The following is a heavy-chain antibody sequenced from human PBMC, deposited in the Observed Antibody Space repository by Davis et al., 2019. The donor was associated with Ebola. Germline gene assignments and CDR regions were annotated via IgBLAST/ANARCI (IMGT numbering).Heavy chain of an antibody. D-gene: IGHD3-22*01. Sequence: GESLKISCAASGFTVSSNHMSWVRQAPGKGLEWVSVIYDQTTAYADSVRGRFTVSRDNAKYSLFLQLNSLKTEDTAVYYCTTDREYYYDSSEFDYWGQGTLVTVSS. V-gene: IGHV3-53*01. CDR3: TTDREYYYDSSEFDY. CDR1: GFTVSSNH. CDR2: IYDQTT. J-gene: IGHJ4*02.